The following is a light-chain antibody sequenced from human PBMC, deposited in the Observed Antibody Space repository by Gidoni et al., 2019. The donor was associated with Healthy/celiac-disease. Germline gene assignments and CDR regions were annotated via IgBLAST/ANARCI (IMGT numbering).Light chain of an antibody. CDR2: QDT. J-gene: IGLJ2*01. Sequence: SYELTPPPSVSVSPGQTASITCSGDKLENKFACWYKQKPGQSPVLVIYQDTKRPSGIPERFSASNSGNTATLTITGTQAMDEADYYCQAWDSSTAVFGGGTKLTVL. CDR1: KLENKF. V-gene: IGLV3-1*01. CDR3: QAWDSSTAV.